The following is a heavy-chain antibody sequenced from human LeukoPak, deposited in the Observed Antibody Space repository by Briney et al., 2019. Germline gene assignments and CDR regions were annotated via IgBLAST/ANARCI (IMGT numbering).Heavy chain of an antibody. CDR3: ARLGSRSIAARRGWFDP. CDR1: GYSISSGYY. D-gene: IGHD6-6*01. Sequence: PSETLSLTCTVSGYSISSGYYWGWIRQPPGKGLEWIGSIYHSGSTYYSPSLKSRVTISVDTSKNQFSLKLSSVTAADTAVYYCARLGSRSIAARRGWFDPWGQGTLVTVSS. CDR2: IYHSGST. J-gene: IGHJ5*02. V-gene: IGHV4-38-2*02.